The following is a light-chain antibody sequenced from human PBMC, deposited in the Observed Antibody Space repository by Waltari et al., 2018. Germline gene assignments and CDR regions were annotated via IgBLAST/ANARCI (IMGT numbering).Light chain of an antibody. J-gene: IGKJ2*03. V-gene: IGKV1-39*01. CDR1: KNSRRY. Sequence: DLQMTQSPSSLSASVGDRGTSPCRASKNSRRYLSWYQQKPGIAPKLVIYAASTLQSGVPSRFSGSGSGTNFTLTITSLQAEDFATYFCQASYTTPYSFGQGTKVEIK. CDR3: QASYTTPYS. CDR2: AAS.